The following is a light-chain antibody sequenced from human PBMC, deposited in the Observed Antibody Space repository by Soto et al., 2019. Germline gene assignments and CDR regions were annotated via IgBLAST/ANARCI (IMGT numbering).Light chain of an antibody. J-gene: IGKJ3*01. CDR2: DAS. Sequence: EIVLTQSPATLSLSPGERATLSCRASQSVSSYLAWYQQKPVQAPRLLIYDASNRATGIPARFSGSGSATDFTLTISSLEPEDFAVYYCQQRSNWPPLFTFGPGTKVDIK. V-gene: IGKV3-11*01. CDR3: QQRSNWPPLFT. CDR1: QSVSSY.